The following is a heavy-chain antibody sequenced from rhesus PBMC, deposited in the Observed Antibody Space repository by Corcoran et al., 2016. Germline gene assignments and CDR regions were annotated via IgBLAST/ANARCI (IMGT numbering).Heavy chain of an antibody. CDR1: VGSISSTS. J-gene: IGHJ5-2*02. D-gene: IGHD6S26*01. CDR2: IYGSGGST. Sequence: QVQLQESGPGLVKPSETLSLPCAVSVGSISSTSWIWIRQAPGKGLGGIGRIYGSGGSTDYNPSLKSRVTISTDTSKNQFSLKLSSVTAADTAVYYCARETYSSGWSLDNSLDVWGRGVLVTVSS. CDR3: ARETYSSGWSLDNSLDV. V-gene: IGHV4-160*01.